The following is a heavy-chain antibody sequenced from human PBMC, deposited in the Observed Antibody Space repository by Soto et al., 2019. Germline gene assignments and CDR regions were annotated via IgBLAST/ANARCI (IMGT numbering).Heavy chain of an antibody. Sequence: HVQLKESGTGLVKASDTLSLTCTVSGASITQYYWNWIRQSPGKGLECIVSVSCTGSTVYNPSLPSRVTVSLDTSKNQFSLTLNSVTAADTAVYQCARGGGSPYHNHEFDFGGQGTLVTVSS. CDR1: GASITQYY. CDR3: ARGGGSPYHNHEFDF. J-gene: IGHJ4*02. D-gene: IGHD6-13*01. CDR2: VSCTGST. V-gene: IGHV4-59*07.